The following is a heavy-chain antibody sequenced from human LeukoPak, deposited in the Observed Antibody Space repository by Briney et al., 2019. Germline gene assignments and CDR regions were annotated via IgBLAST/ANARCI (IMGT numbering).Heavy chain of an antibody. J-gene: IGHJ3*02. CDR3: ARESGIAAAGTGAFDI. CDR1: GFTFSTYA. CDR2: IYSGGST. Sequence: GGSLRLSCAASGFTFSTYAMSWVRQAPGKGLEWVSVIYSGGSTYYADSVKGRFTISRDNSKNTLYLQMNSLRAEDTAVYYCARESGIAAAGTGAFDIWGQGTMVTVSS. D-gene: IGHD6-13*01. V-gene: IGHV3-53*01.